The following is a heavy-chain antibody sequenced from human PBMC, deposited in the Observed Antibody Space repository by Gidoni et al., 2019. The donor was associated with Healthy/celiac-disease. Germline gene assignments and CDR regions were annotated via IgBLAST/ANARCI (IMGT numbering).Heavy chain of an antibody. CDR1: GGSFSGYY. J-gene: IGHJ4*02. CDR3: ARRRRGSYLSIGVYYFDY. V-gene: IGHV4-34*01. Sequence: QVQLQQWGAGLLKPSETLSLTCAVYGGSFSGYYWSWIRQPPGKGLEWIGEINHSGSTNYNTSLKSRVTISVDTSKNQFSLKLSSVTAADTAVYYCARRRRGSYLSIGVYYFDYWGQGTLVTVSS. D-gene: IGHD1-26*01. CDR2: INHSGST.